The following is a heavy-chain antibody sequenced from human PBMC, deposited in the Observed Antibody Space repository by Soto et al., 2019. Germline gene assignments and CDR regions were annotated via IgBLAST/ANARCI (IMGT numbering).Heavy chain of an antibody. CDR1: GFTFSSYG. D-gene: IGHD1-26*01. V-gene: IGHV3-30*18. Sequence: PGGSLRLSCAASGFTFSSYGMHWVRQAPGKGLEWVAVISYDGSNKYYADSVKGRFTISRDNSKNTLYLQMNSLRAEDTAVYYCAKDSYGSAHYWGQGTLVTVSS. CDR2: ISYDGSNK. CDR3: AKDSYGSAHY. J-gene: IGHJ4*02.